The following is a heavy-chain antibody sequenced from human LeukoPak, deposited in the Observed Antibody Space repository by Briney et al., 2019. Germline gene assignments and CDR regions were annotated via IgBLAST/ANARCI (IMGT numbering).Heavy chain of an antibody. CDR3: ARGGTGGSSWYNFDY. D-gene: IGHD6-13*01. CDR1: GYTFTSYA. Sequence: GASAKVSCRASGYTFTSYAMHWVRQAPGQRLEWMGWINAGNGNTKYSQEFQGRVTITRDTSASTAYMELSSLRSEDMAVYYCARGGTGGSSWYNFDYWGQGTLVTVSS. V-gene: IGHV1-3*03. J-gene: IGHJ4*02. CDR2: INAGNGNT.